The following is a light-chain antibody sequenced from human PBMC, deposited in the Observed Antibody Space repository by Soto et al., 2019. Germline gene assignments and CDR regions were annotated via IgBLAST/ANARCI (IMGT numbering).Light chain of an antibody. CDR1: SSDVGGYEY. CDR3: SSYTSINTFV. Sequence: QSALTQPASVSGSPGLSITISCTGTSSDVGGYEYVSWYQQHPGKAPKLMIYEVTNRPSGVSNRFSGSKSGNTASLTISGLQTEDEADYYCSSYTSINTFVFGTGTKGTVL. CDR2: EVT. J-gene: IGLJ1*01. V-gene: IGLV2-14*01.